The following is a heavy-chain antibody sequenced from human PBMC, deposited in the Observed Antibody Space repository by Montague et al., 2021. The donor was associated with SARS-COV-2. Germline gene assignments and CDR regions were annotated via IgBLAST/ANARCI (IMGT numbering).Heavy chain of an antibody. Sequence: SETLSFTCTVSGVSVTDYYWSWIRQPPGKGLEWVGDVLCNKGTNFNPSLKSRVAISVDTSKNQFSLRLTSVTAADTALYYCVRHPHYDGLNGPPDFWDQGTLVTVSS. V-gene: IGHV4-59*08. CDR1: GVSVTDYY. D-gene: IGHD3-9*01. CDR2: VLCNKGT. J-gene: IGHJ4*02. CDR3: VRHPHYDGLNGPPDF.